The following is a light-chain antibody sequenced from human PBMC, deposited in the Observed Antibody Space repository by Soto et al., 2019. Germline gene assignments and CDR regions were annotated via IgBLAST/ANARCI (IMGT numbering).Light chain of an antibody. Sequence: IQMTQSPSSLSASVGGRVTITCRASQGVRDDVGWYQQKPGKAPKLLIYSASTLQSGVPSRFSGSGSGTDFTLTISGLQLEDFATYYCLQESNYPLTFGGGTRVDIK. J-gene: IGKJ4*01. V-gene: IGKV1-6*01. CDR1: QGVRDD. CDR2: SAS. CDR3: LQESNYPLT.